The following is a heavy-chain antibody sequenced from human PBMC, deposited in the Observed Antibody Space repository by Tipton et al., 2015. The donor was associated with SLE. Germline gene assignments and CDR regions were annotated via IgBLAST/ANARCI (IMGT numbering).Heavy chain of an antibody. CDR1: GGTSRDYF. CDR2: IYDTGNT. CDR3: ARGPAAELDY. J-gene: IGHJ4*02. D-gene: IGHD1-7*01. V-gene: IGHV4-34*01. Sequence: TLSLTCAVYGGTSRDYFWGWIRQPPGKGLEWIGSIYDTGNTYYNPSLKSRVTISEDTSRNQFALKLSSVTAADTAVYYCARGPAAELDYWGQGTLVTVSS.